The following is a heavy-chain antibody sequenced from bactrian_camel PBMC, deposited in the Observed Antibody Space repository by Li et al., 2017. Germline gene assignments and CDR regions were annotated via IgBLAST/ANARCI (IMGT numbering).Heavy chain of an antibody. V-gene: IGHV3S53*01. Sequence: HVQLVESGGGSVQVGGSLTLTCTGSGDTISTHCMSWFRQAPGNECELVSTINSDGITYYADSVKGRFAISRDNAKNTVYLQMDTLEPEDTATYYCACGTPYRNLAGAYCSERMQVSDYNYWGQGTQVTVS. D-gene: IGHD3*01. J-gene: IGHJ4*01. CDR1: GDTISTHC. CDR2: INSDGIT. CDR3: ACGTPYRNLAGAYCSERMQVSDYNY.